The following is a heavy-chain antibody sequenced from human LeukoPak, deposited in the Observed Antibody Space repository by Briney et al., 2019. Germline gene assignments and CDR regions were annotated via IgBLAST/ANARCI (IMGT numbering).Heavy chain of an antibody. CDR2: IYHSGST. J-gene: IGHJ4*02. Sequence: SETLSLTCTVSGHSVSSGYDWGWIRQPPGKGLESIGSIYHSGSTYYNPSLKSRVTISVDATKNQFSLKLSSVTAADTAVYYCANRWRASSYYFDYWGQGTLVTVSS. V-gene: IGHV4-38-2*02. CDR1: GHSVSSGYD. D-gene: IGHD3-16*01. CDR3: ANRWRASSYYFDY.